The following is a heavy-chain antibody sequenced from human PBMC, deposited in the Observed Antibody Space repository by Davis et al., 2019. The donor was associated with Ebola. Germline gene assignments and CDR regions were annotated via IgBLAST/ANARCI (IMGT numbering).Heavy chain of an antibody. CDR2: IYYSGST. V-gene: IGHV4-59*08. Sequence: GSLRLSCTVSGGSISSYYWSWIRQPPGKGLEWIGYIYYSGSTYYNPSLKSRVTISVDTSKNQFSLKLSSVTAADTAVYYCARHGGGYCSGGSCYGLSWFDPWGQGTLVTVSS. CDR1: GGSISSYY. J-gene: IGHJ5*02. CDR3: ARHGGGYCSGGSCYGLSWFDP. D-gene: IGHD2-15*01.